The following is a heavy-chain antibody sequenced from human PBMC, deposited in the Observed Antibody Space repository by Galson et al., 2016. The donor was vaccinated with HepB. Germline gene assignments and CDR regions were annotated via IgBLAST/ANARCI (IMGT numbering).Heavy chain of an antibody. CDR3: AKDLLSDYVWGSYRFQD. CDR1: GFSFSTYA. V-gene: IGHV3-23*01. CDR2: IGCSGDNT. J-gene: IGHJ4*02. Sequence: SLRLSCAVSGFSFSTYAMSWVRQAPGKGLVWVSTIGCSGDNTYYADSVKGRFTISRDNSMNTLYLQMNSLRAEDTAVYYCAKDLLSDYVWGSYRFQDWGQGAPVTVSS. D-gene: IGHD3-16*02.